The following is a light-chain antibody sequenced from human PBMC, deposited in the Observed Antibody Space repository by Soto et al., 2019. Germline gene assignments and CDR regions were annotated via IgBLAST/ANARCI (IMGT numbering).Light chain of an antibody. CDR1: SSDVGSYNL. CDR3: CSYAGSSTDVV. J-gene: IGLJ2*01. Sequence: QSALTQPASVSGSPVQAITIACTGTSSDVGSYNLVSWYQQHPGKAPKLMIYEGSKRPSGVSNRFSGSKSGNPASLTIYGLQAEDEADYYCCSYAGSSTDVVFGGGTKLTVL. CDR2: EGS. V-gene: IGLV2-23*01.